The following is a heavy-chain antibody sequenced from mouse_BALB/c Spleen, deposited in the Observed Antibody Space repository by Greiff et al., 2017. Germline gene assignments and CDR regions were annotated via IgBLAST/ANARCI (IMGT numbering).Heavy chain of an antibody. CDR3: ARNDGLWYLDV. Sequence: VQLQQSGAELVRPGALVKLSCKASGFNIKDYYMHWVKQRPEQGLEWIGWIDPENGNTIYAPKFQGKASITADTSSNTAYLQLSSLTSEDTAVYYCARNDGLWYLDVWGAGTTVTVSS. J-gene: IGHJ1*01. CDR1: GFNIKDYY. V-gene: IGHV14-1*02. D-gene: IGHD2-3*01. CDR2: IDPENGNT.